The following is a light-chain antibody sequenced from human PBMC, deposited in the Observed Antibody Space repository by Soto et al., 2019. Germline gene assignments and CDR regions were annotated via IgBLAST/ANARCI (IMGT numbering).Light chain of an antibody. CDR3: QPYNNWPLT. Sequence: EIVLTQSPGTLSLSLGERATVSCRASQSVGSNYLAWYQRKPGQAPRLLIYGASSRATGIPDRFSGSGSGTDFTLTINSLQSEDFAVYYCQPYNNWPLTFGGGTMVDIK. V-gene: IGKV3-20*01. CDR2: GAS. J-gene: IGKJ4*01. CDR1: QSVGSNY.